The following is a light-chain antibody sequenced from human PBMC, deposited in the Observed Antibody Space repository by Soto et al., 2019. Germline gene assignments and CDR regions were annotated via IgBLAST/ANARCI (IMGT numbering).Light chain of an antibody. J-gene: IGLJ2*01. V-gene: IGLV1-44*01. CDR3: AAWDGSLNHIL. CDR2: SDN. CDR1: SSNMGSNT. Sequence: QSVLTQPPSASGTPGQRVTLSCSGSSSNMGSNTVNWYQQLPRTAPKLLIYSDNQRPSGVPDRFSGSKSGTSASLAITGLQSDDEADYYCAAWDGSLNHILFGGGTKLTVL.